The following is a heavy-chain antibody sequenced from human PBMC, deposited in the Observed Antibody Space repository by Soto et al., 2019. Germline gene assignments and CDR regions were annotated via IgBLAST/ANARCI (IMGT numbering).Heavy chain of an antibody. D-gene: IGHD3-3*01. CDR2: INHSGST. CDR1: GGSFSGYY. Sequence: SETLSLTCAVYGGSFSGYYWSWIRQPPGKGLEWIGEINHSGSTNYNPSLKSRVTISVDTSKNQFSLKLSSVTAADTAVYYCARGRRTTFGVVVGKWFDPWGQGTPVTLXS. CDR3: ARGRRTTFGVVVGKWFDP. J-gene: IGHJ5*02. V-gene: IGHV4-34*01.